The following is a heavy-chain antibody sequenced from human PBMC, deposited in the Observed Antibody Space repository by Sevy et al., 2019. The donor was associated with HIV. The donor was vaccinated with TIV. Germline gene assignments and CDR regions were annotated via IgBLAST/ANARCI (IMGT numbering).Heavy chain of an antibody. V-gene: IGHV3-23*01. J-gene: IGHJ6*02. Sequence: GGSLRLSCAASGFTFSSYAMNWVRQAPGKGLEWVSAISGSGGSTYYADSVKGRFTISRDNSKNTLYLQMNSLRAEDTAVYYCAKPIVVVPAAISVYYYYGMDVWGQGTTVTVS. CDR1: GFTFSSYA. CDR3: AKPIVVVPAAISVYYYYGMDV. D-gene: IGHD2-2*02. CDR2: ISGSGGST.